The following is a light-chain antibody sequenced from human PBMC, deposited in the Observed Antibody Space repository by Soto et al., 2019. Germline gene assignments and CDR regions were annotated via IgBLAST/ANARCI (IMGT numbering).Light chain of an antibody. Sequence: DIQMTQSPSTLSASVGDRVTITCRASQNINRWLAWYQQKPGKAPKVLIYDASSLESGVPSRFSGSGSGTESTLTTSSLQPDDFASYYCQQYSKYFDQGTKVEIK. V-gene: IGKV1-5*01. CDR1: QNINRW. CDR3: QQYSKY. J-gene: IGKJ1*01. CDR2: DAS.